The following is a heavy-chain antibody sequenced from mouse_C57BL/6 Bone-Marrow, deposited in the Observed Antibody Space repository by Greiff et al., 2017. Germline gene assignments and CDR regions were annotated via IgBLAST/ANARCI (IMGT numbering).Heavy chain of an antibody. J-gene: IGHJ3*01. CDR2: ISDGGSYT. Sequence: EVHLVESGGGLVKPGGSLKLSCAASGFTFSSYAMSWVRQTPEKRLEWVATISDGGSYTYYPDNVKGRFTISRDNAKNNLYLQMSRLKSEDTARYYCARDPAQATGFAYWGQGTLVTVSA. CDR1: GFTFSSYA. CDR3: ARDPAQATGFAY. D-gene: IGHD3-2*02. V-gene: IGHV5-4*01.